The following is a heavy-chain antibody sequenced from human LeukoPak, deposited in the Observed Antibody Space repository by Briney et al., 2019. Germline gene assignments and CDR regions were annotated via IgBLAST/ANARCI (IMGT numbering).Heavy chain of an antibody. J-gene: IGHJ6*03. V-gene: IGHV3-48*04. CDR1: GFTFSTYS. Sequence: GESLRLSCAVSGFTFSTYSMNWARQPPGKGLEWVSFISSSSSIISYDDSERGRFTISREHAKNSLYLQMNSLRAEDTAVYYCARDGGVVPAAIPMPYCYYYYMDVWGKGTTVIVS. CDR2: ISSSSSII. CDR3: ARDGGVVPAAIPMPYCYYYYMDV. D-gene: IGHD2-2*02.